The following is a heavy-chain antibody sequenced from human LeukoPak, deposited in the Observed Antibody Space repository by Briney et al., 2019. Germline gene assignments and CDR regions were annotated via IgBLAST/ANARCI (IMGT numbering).Heavy chain of an antibody. CDR1: GYSISSGYY. CDR3: ARIEGGVITSYFDY. D-gene: IGHD3-10*01. Sequence: KPSETLSLTCTVSGYSISSGYYWGWIRQPPGKGLEWIGSIYHSGSTYYNPSLKSRVTISVDTSKNQFSLKLSSVTAADTAVYYCARIEGGVITSYFDYWGQGTLVTVSS. J-gene: IGHJ4*02. CDR2: IYHSGST. V-gene: IGHV4-38-2*02.